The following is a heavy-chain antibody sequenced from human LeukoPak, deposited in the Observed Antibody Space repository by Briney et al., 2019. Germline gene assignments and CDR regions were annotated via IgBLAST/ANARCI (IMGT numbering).Heavy chain of an antibody. CDR3: VKESPYRAPTRTYYFDY. J-gene: IGHJ4*02. D-gene: IGHD1-14*01. CDR1: GFTFSSYW. CDR2: IRQDGGTM. Sequence: GGSLRLSCAASGFTFSSYWMSWVRQAPGKGLEWVANIRQDGGTMSYVDSVKGRFTISRDNSKNTLSLQMNSLRVEDTAIYYCVKESPYRAPTRTYYFDYWGQGTLVTVSS. V-gene: IGHV3-7*03.